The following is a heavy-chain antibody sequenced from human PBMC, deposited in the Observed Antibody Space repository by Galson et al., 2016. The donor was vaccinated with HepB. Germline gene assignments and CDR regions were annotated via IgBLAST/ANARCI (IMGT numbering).Heavy chain of an antibody. Sequence: SLRLSCAASGFTLNTYAMNWVRQAPGKGLEWVSGISGSDASTYYADSVKGRFTISRDNSKNTLYLQMNSLRVEDTAVYYCAVYGNTRPSRSFGPWGQGTLVTVSS. CDR1: GFTLNTYA. V-gene: IGHV3-23*01. CDR2: ISGSDAST. J-gene: IGHJ5*02. CDR3: AVYGNTRPSRSFGP. D-gene: IGHD2-8*01.